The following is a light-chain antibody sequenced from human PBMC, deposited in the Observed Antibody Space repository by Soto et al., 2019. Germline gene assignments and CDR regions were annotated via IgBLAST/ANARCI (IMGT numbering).Light chain of an antibody. Sequence: ALTQPASVSGSPGQSITISCTGTSSDVGGYEFVSWYQQHPDNAPKLIIYDVSDRPSGESSRFSGSKSANTASLTISGLQAEDEADYYCSSYTSSGTYVFGTGTKVTVL. CDR2: DVS. CDR1: SSDVGGYEF. V-gene: IGLV2-14*01. CDR3: SSYTSSGTYV. J-gene: IGLJ1*01.